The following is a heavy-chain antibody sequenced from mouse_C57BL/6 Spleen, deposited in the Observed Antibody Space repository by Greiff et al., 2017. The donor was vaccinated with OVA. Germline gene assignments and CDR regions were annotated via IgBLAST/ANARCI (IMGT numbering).Heavy chain of an antibody. D-gene: IGHD4-1*01. Sequence: QVQLQQSGAELVKPGASVKLSCKASGYTFTSYWMQWVKQRPGQGLEWIGEIDPSDSYTNYNQKFKGKATLTVDTSSSTAYMQLSSLTSEDSAVYYCARGAGTRYFDVWGTGTTVTVSS. CDR1: GYTFTSYW. CDR3: ARGAGTRYFDV. J-gene: IGHJ1*03. V-gene: IGHV1-50*01. CDR2: IDPSDSYT.